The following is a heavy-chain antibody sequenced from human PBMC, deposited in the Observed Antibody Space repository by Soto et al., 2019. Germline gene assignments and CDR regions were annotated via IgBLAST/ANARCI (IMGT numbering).Heavy chain of an antibody. D-gene: IGHD5-12*01. CDR1: GFTFSRYG. Sequence: GGSLRLSCAASGFTFSRYGMHWVLQAPCKGLEWVAVIWYDGSNKYYADSVKGRFTISRDSSKNTLYLQMNSLRAEDTAVYYCARSSRGYSGPTDYWGQGTLVTVSS. V-gene: IGHV3-33*01. CDR3: ARSSRGYSGPTDY. J-gene: IGHJ4*02. CDR2: IWYDGSNK.